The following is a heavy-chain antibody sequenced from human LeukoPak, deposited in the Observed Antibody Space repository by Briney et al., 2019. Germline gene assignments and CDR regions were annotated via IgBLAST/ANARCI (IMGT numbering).Heavy chain of an antibody. Sequence: GSSVKVSCKASGGNFSSYASSWVRQAPGQGLEYMGTIIPIFGLSNYAQKFQGRVTITADKSTSTAYMELSSLRSEDTAVYYCARAPLLGYCSSTSCHNWFDPWGQGTLVTVSS. J-gene: IGHJ5*02. CDR3: ARAPLLGYCSSTSCHNWFDP. CDR1: GGNFSSYA. D-gene: IGHD2-2*01. CDR2: IIPIFGLS. V-gene: IGHV1-69*04.